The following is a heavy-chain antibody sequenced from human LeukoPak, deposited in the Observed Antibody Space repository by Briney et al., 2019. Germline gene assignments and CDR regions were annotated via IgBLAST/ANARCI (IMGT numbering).Heavy chain of an antibody. Sequence: GGSLRLSCAASGFTFKNYAMNWVRQAPGKGVEWVSSINRSGYKPYYADSVKGGFTIYRENAKNTLYLQMNSLRADDTPLYFCAKCARTPEGGSGWCNWFDTWGQGTLVTVSS. CDR3: AKCARTPEGGSGWCNWFDT. J-gene: IGHJ5*02. CDR1: GFTFKNYA. V-gene: IGHV3-23*01. CDR2: INRSGYKP. D-gene: IGHD3-3*01.